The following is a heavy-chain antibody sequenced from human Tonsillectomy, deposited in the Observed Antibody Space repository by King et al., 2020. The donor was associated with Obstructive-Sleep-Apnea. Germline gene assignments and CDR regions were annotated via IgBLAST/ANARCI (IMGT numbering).Heavy chain of an antibody. V-gene: IGHV4-39*07. CDR2: IYYSGST. CDR1: GGSISSSSYY. Sequence: QLQESGPGLVKPSETLSLTCTVSGGSISSSSYYWGGIRQPPGKGLEWIGSIYYSGSTYYNPSLKSRVTLSVDTSKNQFSLKLSSVTAADTAVYYCAGGYSSGWYLNDAFHIWGQGTMVTVSS. D-gene: IGHD6-13*01. J-gene: IGHJ3*02. CDR3: AGGYSSGWYLNDAFHI.